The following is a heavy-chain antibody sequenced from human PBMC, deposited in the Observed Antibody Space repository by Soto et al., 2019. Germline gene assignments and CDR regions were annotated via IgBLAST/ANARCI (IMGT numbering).Heavy chain of an antibody. Sequence: ASVKVSCKASGYTFTSYGISWVRQAPGQGLEWMGWISPYNGNTNYAQKLQGRVTMTTDTSTSTAYMELSSLRSEDTAVYYCASRSTYSSGWYYYYMDVWGKGTTVTVSS. D-gene: IGHD6-19*01. CDR3: ASRSTYSSGWYYYYMDV. J-gene: IGHJ6*03. CDR2: ISPYNGNT. V-gene: IGHV1-18*01. CDR1: GYTFTSYG.